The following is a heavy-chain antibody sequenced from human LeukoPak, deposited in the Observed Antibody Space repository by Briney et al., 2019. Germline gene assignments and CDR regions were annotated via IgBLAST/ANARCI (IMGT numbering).Heavy chain of an antibody. CDR3: ARSIAVAGDGYYYYYYGMDV. D-gene: IGHD6-19*01. Sequence: SETLSLTCAVYGGSFSGYYWSWIRQPPGKGLEWIGEINHSGSTNYNPSLKSRVIISVDTSKNQFSLKLSSVTAADTAVYYCARSIAVAGDGYYYYYYGMDVWGQGTTVTVSS. CDR2: INHSGST. CDR1: GGSFSGYY. J-gene: IGHJ6*02. V-gene: IGHV4-34*01.